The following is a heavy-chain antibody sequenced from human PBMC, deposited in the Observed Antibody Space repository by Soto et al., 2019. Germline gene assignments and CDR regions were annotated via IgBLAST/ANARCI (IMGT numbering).Heavy chain of an antibody. V-gene: IGHV4-59*01. J-gene: IGHJ4*02. CDR2: IYYSGST. D-gene: IGHD3-9*01. CDR3: ARVNYDILTGYYYFDY. CDR1: GGSISSYY. Sequence: SETLSLTCTVSGGSISSYYWSWIRQPPGKGLEWIGYIYYSGSTNYNPSLKSRVTISVDTSKNQFSLKLSSVTAADTAVYYCARVNYDILTGYYYFDYWGQGTLVTVSS.